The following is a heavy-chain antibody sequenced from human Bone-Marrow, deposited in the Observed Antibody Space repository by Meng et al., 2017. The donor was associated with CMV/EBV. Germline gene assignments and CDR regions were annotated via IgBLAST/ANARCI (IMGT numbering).Heavy chain of an antibody. Sequence: GESLKISCAASGFTFSSYAMHWVRQAPGKGLKWVAVISYDGSNKYYADSVKGRFTISRDNSKNTLYLQMNSLRAEDTAVYYCARTMIVVWGQGTLATVSS. CDR2: ISYDGSNK. J-gene: IGHJ4*02. CDR3: ARTMIVV. V-gene: IGHV3-30-3*01. D-gene: IGHD3-22*01. CDR1: GFTFSSYA.